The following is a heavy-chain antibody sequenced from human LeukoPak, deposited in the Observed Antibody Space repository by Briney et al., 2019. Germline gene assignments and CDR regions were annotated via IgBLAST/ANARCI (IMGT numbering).Heavy chain of an antibody. D-gene: IGHD6-19*01. J-gene: IGHJ4*02. Sequence: GGSLRLSCAASGFTFSSYAMSWVHQAPGKGLEWVSTVSGSGGGGNTYYADSVKGRFTIPRDNSINTLYLQMNSLRAEDTALYYCAKASSTGWYGFDYWGQGTLVTVSS. V-gene: IGHV3-23*01. CDR3: AKASSTGWYGFDY. CDR2: VSGSGGGGNT. CDR1: GFTFSSYA.